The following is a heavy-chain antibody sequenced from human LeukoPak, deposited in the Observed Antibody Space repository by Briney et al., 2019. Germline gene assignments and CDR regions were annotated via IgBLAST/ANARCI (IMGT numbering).Heavy chain of an antibody. CDR2: ISAYNGNT. Sequence: EASVKVSCKASGYTFTNYGISWVRQAPGQGLEWMGWISAYNGNTNYAQKLQGRVTMTTDTSTSTAYMELSSLRSEDTAVYYCATGGRTDPRRNWFDPWGQGTLVTVSS. V-gene: IGHV1-18*01. D-gene: IGHD1/OR15-1a*01. J-gene: IGHJ5*02. CDR3: ATGGRTDPRRNWFDP. CDR1: GYTFTNYG.